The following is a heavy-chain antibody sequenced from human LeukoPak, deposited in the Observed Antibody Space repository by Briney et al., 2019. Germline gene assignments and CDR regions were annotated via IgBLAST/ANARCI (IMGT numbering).Heavy chain of an antibody. CDR3: ARTYSSGYYYVPTFDY. J-gene: IGHJ4*02. D-gene: IGHD3-22*01. CDR2: INPNSGGT. CDR1: GYTFTGYY. V-gene: IGHV1-2*02. Sequence: GASVKVSCKASGYTFTGYYMHWVRQAPGQGLEWMGWINPNSGGTNYAQKFQGRVTMTRDTSISTAYMELSRLRSDDTAVYYCARTYSSGYYYVPTFDYWGQGTLVTVSS.